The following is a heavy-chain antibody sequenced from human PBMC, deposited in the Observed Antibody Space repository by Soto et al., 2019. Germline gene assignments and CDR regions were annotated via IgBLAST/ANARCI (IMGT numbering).Heavy chain of an antibody. D-gene: IGHD3-22*01. J-gene: IGHJ4*02. CDR1: GFTFDDYA. V-gene: IGHV3-9*01. CDR3: AKVLDSSGYYPDGFAY. Sequence: EVQLVESGGGLVQPGRSLRLSCAASGFTFDDYAMHWVRQAPGKGLEWVSGISWNSGSIGYADSVKGRFTISRDNAKNSLYLQMNSLRAEDTALYYCAKVLDSSGYYPDGFAYWGQGTLVTVSS. CDR2: ISWNSGSI.